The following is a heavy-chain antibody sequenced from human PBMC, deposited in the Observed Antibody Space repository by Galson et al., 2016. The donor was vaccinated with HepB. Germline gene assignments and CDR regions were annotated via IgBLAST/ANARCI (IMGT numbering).Heavy chain of an antibody. CDR2: IHWDDDK. V-gene: IGHV2-5*02. CDR3: ARRRHRDGSYRPFDY. Sequence: PALVKPTQTLTLTCPFSGFSLSTSGVGVGWIRQPPGKALEWLALIHWDDDKRYSPSLKSRLTIPKDTSKNQVVLTMTNMDPVDTATYYCARRRHRDGSYRPFDYWGQGTLVTVSS. J-gene: IGHJ4*02. D-gene: IGHD1-26*01. CDR1: GFSLSTSGVG.